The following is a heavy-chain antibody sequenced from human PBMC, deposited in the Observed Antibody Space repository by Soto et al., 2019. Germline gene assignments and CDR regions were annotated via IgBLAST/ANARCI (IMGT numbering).Heavy chain of an antibody. Sequence: EVQVVESGGGLVPPGRSLRLSCAASGFTFDDYAIHWVRQAPGKGLEWVSGISWNSGSIAYADSVKGRFTISRDNDKKSLYRQMNSLRAEDTALYYCAKDMGSGYGYTMDVWGQGTTVTVSS. CDR3: AKDMGSGYGYTMDV. CDR2: ISWNSGSI. J-gene: IGHJ6*02. V-gene: IGHV3-9*01. D-gene: IGHD5-12*01. CDR1: GFTFDDYA.